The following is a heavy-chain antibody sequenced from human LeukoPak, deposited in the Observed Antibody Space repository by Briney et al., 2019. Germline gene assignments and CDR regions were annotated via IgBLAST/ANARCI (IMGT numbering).Heavy chain of an antibody. V-gene: IGHV3-69-1*02. Sequence: GGSLRLSCAASGFTFSDYYMNWVRQAPGKGLEWVSSISHSGYDIYYADSVKGRFTISRDNAKNSLSLQMNNLRIDDTAVYYCANHLACGSTTCPSFDHWGQGTLVTVSS. D-gene: IGHD2-2*01. J-gene: IGHJ4*02. CDR1: GFTFSDYY. CDR2: ISHSGYDI. CDR3: ANHLACGSTTCPSFDH.